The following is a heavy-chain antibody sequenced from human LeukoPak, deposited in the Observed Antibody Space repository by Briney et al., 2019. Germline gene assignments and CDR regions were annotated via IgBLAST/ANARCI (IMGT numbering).Heavy chain of an antibody. Sequence: PGGSLRLSCAASGFTFSSYSMNWVRQAPGKGLEWVSSISSSSSYIYYADSVKGRFTISRDNAKNSLYLQMNSLRAEDTAVYYCASTTGGGYDPFDYWGQGILVTVSS. CDR2: ISSSSSYI. V-gene: IGHV3-21*01. J-gene: IGHJ4*02. D-gene: IGHD5-12*01. CDR3: ASTTGGGYDPFDY. CDR1: GFTFSSYS.